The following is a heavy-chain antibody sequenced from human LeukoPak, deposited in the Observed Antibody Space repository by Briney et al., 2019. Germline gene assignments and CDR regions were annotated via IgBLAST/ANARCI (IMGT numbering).Heavy chain of an antibody. J-gene: IGHJ5*02. V-gene: IGHV4-39*07. CDR1: GGSISSSSYY. CDR3: VRGPYGSGISNWFDP. CDR2: IYYSGST. Sequence: SETLSLTCTVSGGSISSSSYYWGWIRRPPGKGLEWIGSIYYSGSTYYNPSLKSRVTISVDTSKNQFSLKLTSVTAADTAVYYCVRGPYGSGISNWFDPWGQGTLVIVSS. D-gene: IGHD3-10*01.